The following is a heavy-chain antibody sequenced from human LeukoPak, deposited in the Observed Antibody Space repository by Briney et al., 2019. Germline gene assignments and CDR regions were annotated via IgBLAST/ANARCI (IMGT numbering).Heavy chain of an antibody. J-gene: IGHJ4*02. CDR2: ISKTGTTI. Sequence: GGSLRLSCAVSGLDFSVYYMTWIRQAPGNGLEAPGKGLEWLSHISKTGTTIYYADSVKGRFTISRDNAKNSLYLHMNSLRADDTAVYYCVAGMALDYWGQGALVTVSS. CDR3: VAGMALDY. D-gene: IGHD6-19*01. V-gene: IGHV3-11*01. CDR1: GLDFSVYY.